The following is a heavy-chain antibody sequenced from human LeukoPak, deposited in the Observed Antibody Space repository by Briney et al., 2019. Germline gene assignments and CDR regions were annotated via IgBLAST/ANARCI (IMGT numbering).Heavy chain of an antibody. Sequence: ASVKVSCKASGYTFTKHGISWVRQAPGQGLEWMGWISAYNGNTNYAQKLQGRVTMTTDTSTSTAYMELRSLRSDDTAVYYCARDRRSYYYDSSAGRGYFQHWGQGTLVTVSS. CDR3: ARDRRSYYYDSSAGRGYFQH. J-gene: IGHJ1*01. CDR2: ISAYNGNT. CDR1: GYTFTKHG. D-gene: IGHD3-22*01. V-gene: IGHV1-18*01.